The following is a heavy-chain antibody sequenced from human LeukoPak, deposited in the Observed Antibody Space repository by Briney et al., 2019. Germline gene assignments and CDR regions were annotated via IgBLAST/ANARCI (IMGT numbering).Heavy chain of an antibody. CDR1: GYTFTGYY. Sequence: ASVKVSCKASGYTFTGYYMHWVRQAPGQGLEWMGWINPNSGGTNYAQKFQGRVTMTRDTSISTAYMELSRLRSDDTAVYYCAGGSCSGGSCYDFDYWGQGTLVTVSS. D-gene: IGHD2-15*01. V-gene: IGHV1-2*02. J-gene: IGHJ4*02. CDR3: AGGSCSGGSCYDFDY. CDR2: INPNSGGT.